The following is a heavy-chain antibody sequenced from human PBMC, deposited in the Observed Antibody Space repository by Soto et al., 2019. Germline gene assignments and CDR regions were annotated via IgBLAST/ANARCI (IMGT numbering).Heavy chain of an antibody. J-gene: IGHJ5*02. D-gene: IGHD3-3*01. Sequence: WGSLRLSCASSVFNFVIAWLAWVRQAPGKGLEWVGHVKNKVSGATAEYGASTKGRFIIPRDDSKKMVYLEMNSLETEDTALYYCTTGYPSEWYHWGQGTKVTVSS. V-gene: IGHV3-15*01. CDR2: VKNKVSGATA. CDR3: TTGYPSEWYH. CDR1: VFNFVIAW.